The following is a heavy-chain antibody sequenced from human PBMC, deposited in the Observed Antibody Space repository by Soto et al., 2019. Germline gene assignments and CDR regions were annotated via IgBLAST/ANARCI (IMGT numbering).Heavy chain of an antibody. J-gene: IGHJ4*02. CDR2: ISHIGSV. V-gene: IGHV4-4*02. Sequence: QVLLQESGPGLVQPSGTLSLSCAVSGVSISSNYYWGWVRQSPGKGLEWLGDISHIGSVNYSPSLMSRVTISMDRSENQFSLKLNSVTAADTAVYYCVRSFGWYAIDYWGQGNLVIVSS. CDR1: GVSISSNYY. D-gene: IGHD6-19*01. CDR3: VRSFGWYAIDY.